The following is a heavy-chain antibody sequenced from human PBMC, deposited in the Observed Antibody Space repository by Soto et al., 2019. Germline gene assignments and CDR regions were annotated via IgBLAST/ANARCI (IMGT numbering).Heavy chain of an antibody. CDR2: ISGSGDST. CDR3: AKDLPHCSTTSCYLGAFDI. D-gene: IGHD2-2*01. CDR1: GFTFSSYA. V-gene: IGHV3-23*01. Sequence: GGSLRLSCAASGFTFSSYAMSWVRQAPGKGLEWVSGISGSGDSTYFADSVKGRFTISRDNSKNTLYLQMNSLRAEDTAVYYCAKDLPHCSTTSCYLGAFDIWGQGTMVTVSS. J-gene: IGHJ3*02.